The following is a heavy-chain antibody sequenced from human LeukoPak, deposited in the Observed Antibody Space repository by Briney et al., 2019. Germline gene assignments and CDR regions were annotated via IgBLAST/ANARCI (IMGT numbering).Heavy chain of an antibody. CDR1: GGTFSSYA. CDR3: AREWDDILTGYYVLWDY. CDR2: IIPIFGAA. D-gene: IGHD3-9*01. Sequence: SVKVSCKASGGTFSSYAISWVRQAPGQGLEWMGRIIPIFGAANYAQKFQGRVTITTDESTSTAYMELSSLRSEDTAVYSCAREWDDILTGYYVLWDYWGQGTLVTVSS. J-gene: IGHJ4*02. V-gene: IGHV1-69*05.